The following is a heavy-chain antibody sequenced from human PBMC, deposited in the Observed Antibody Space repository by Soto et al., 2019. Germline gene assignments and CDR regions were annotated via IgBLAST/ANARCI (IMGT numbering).Heavy chain of an antibody. J-gene: IGHJ4*02. Sequence: TLSLTCSVSGGSMSEYFWSWIRQSPERGLEWIGYVYYLGSTDYNPSLKSRVTISVDTSKRQFSLRLSSVTAADAAIYYCARDGYDGSGSPYPAYWGPGIQVTAPQ. CDR3: ARDGYDGSGSPYPAY. CDR2: VYYLGST. V-gene: IGHV4-59*01. CDR1: GGSMSEYF. D-gene: IGHD3-10*01.